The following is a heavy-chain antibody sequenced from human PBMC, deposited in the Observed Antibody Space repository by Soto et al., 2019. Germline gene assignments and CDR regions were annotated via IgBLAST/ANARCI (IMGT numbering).Heavy chain of an antibody. D-gene: IGHD3-10*01. V-gene: IGHV3-13*01. CDR1: GFTFSSYD. CDR2: IGTAGDT. CDR3: ARRGSGSPMAVAFDI. J-gene: IGHJ3*02. Sequence: GGSLRLSCAASGFTFSSYDMHWVRQATGKGLEWVSAIGTAGDTYYPGSVKGRFTISRENAKNSLYLQMNSLRAEDTAVYYCARRGSGSPMAVAFDIWGQGTMVTVSS.